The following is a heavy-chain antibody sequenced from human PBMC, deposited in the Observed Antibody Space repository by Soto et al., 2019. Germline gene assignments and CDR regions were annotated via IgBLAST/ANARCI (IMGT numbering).Heavy chain of an antibody. CDR1: GYTFTSYA. CDR2: IIPIFGTA. Sequence: SVKVSCKASGYTFTSYAISWVRQAPGQGLEWMGGIIPIFGTANYAQKFQGRVTITADESTSTAYMELSSLRSEDTAAYYYARERCISTSCHTFDYWGQGTLVTVSS. V-gene: IGHV1-69*13. CDR3: ARERCISTSCHTFDY. D-gene: IGHD2-2*02. J-gene: IGHJ4*02.